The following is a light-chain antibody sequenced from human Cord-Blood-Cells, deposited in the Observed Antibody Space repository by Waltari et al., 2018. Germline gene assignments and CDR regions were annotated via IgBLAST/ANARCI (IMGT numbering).Light chain of an antibody. J-gene: IGLJ1*01. Sequence: QAGLTQPPSVSKGLRQTATPTCTGNSNNVGNQGAAWLQQHQGHPHKLLSYRNNNRPSGISERLSASRSGNTASLTITGLQPEDEADYYCSAWDSSLSAHVFGTGTKVTVL. CDR2: RNN. V-gene: IGLV10-54*01. CDR3: SAWDSSLSAHV. CDR1: SNNVGNQG.